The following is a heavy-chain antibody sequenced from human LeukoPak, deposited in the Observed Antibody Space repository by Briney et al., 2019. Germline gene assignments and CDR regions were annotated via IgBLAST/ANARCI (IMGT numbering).Heavy chain of an antibody. CDR2: ITPFNGNT. D-gene: IGHD3-22*01. Sequence: ASVTVSCTASGYTFTYRYLHWVRQAPGQAPEWMGWITPFNGNTNYAQKFQDRVTITRDRSMSTAYMELSSLRSEDTAMYYCLVVVDAFDTWGQGTMVTVS. J-gene: IGHJ3*02. CDR1: GYTFTYRY. CDR3: LVVVDAFDT. V-gene: IGHV1-45*02.